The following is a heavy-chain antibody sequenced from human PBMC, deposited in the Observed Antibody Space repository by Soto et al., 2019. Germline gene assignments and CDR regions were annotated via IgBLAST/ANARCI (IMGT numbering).Heavy chain of an antibody. D-gene: IGHD1-26*01. CDR2: IIPIFGAA. J-gene: IGHJ1*01. V-gene: IGHV1-69*12. CDR1: GGTFSSYA. Sequence: QVQLVQSGAEVKKPGSSVKVSCKASGGTFSSYAFSWVRQAPGQGLEWMGGIIPIFGAATYAQKFQGRVTITAAETTATVSIGRISMCSEGTGVFFCALTNGTTSVGFWGQGTVVTVPS. CDR3: ALTNGTTSVGF.